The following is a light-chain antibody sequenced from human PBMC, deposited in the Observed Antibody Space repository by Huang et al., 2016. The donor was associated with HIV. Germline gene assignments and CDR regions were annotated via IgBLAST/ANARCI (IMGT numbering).Light chain of an antibody. CDR1: QNIKNS. CDR2: DAS. Sequence: EIVLTQSPATLSLSPGERATLSCRASQNIKNSLAWNQQKPGQPPRLLIYDASNRATGIPVRFSGSGSGTDFTLTISSLEPEDFAVYYCQQRDNWPPITFGQGTRLEIK. J-gene: IGKJ5*01. V-gene: IGKV3-11*01. CDR3: QQRDNWPPIT.